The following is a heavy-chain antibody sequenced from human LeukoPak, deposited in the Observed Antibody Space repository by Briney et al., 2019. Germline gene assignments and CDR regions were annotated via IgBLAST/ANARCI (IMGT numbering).Heavy chain of an antibody. CDR3: ARGATPYYYYYMDV. Sequence: SETLSLTCTVSGGSISSYYWSWIRQPPGKGLEWIGYIYYSGSTNYNPSLKSRVTISVDTSKNQFSLKLSSVTAADTAVYYCARGATPYYYYYMDVWGKGTTVTVS. V-gene: IGHV4-59*01. J-gene: IGHJ6*03. CDR1: GGSISSYY. CDR2: IYYSGST. D-gene: IGHD1-26*01.